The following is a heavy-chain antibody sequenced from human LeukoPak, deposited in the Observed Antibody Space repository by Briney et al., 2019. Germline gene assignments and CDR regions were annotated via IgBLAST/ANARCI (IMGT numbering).Heavy chain of an antibody. V-gene: IGHV3-23*01. Sequence: GGSLRLSCEASRFTFSSYAMSWVRQAPGKGLEWVSAISGSGGSTYYADSVKGRFTISRDNSKNTLYLQMNSLRAEDTAVYYCAKDMVRGVPPLDAFDIWGQGTMVTVSS. CDR1: RFTFSSYA. CDR2: ISGSGGST. CDR3: AKDMVRGVPPLDAFDI. J-gene: IGHJ3*02. D-gene: IGHD3-10*01.